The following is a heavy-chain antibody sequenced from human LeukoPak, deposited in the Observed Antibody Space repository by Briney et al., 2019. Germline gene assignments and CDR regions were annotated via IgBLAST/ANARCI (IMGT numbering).Heavy chain of an antibody. CDR2: IYYSGST. Sequence: SETLSLTCTVSGGSISSYYWSWIRQPPGKGLEWIGYIYYSGSTNYNPSLKSRVTISVDTSKKQFSLKLSSVTAADTAVYYCASHSGWYRNSQFDYWGQGTLVTVSS. J-gene: IGHJ4*02. CDR3: ASHSGWYRNSQFDY. CDR1: GGSISSYY. D-gene: IGHD6-19*01. V-gene: IGHV4-59*01.